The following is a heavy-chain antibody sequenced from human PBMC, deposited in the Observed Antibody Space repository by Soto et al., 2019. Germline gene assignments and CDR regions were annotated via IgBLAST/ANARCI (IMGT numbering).Heavy chain of an antibody. CDR1: GFTFSSYG. CDR3: ARDFWSGYSYYYYGMDV. CDR2: IWYDGSNK. V-gene: IGHV3-33*01. D-gene: IGHD3-3*01. J-gene: IGHJ6*02. Sequence: PGGSLRLSCAASGFTFSSYGMHWVRQAPGKGLEWVAVIWYDGSNKYYADSVKGRFTISRDNSKNTLYLQMNSLGAEDTAVYYCARDFWSGYSYYYYGMDVWGQGTTVTVSS.